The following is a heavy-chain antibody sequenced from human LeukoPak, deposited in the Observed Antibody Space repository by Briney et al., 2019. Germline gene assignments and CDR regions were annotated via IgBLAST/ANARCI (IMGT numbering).Heavy chain of an antibody. V-gene: IGHV3-48*03. CDR3: ASDVQYSSGWYVNDY. J-gene: IGHJ4*02. CDR2: ISSSGSTI. CDR1: GFTFSSYE. Sequence: GGSLRLSCAASGFTFSSYEMNWVRQAPGKGLEWVSYISSSGSTIYYADSVKGRFTISRDNAKNSLYLQMNSLRAEDTAVYYCASDVQYSSGWYVNDYWGQGTLVTVSS. D-gene: IGHD6-19*01.